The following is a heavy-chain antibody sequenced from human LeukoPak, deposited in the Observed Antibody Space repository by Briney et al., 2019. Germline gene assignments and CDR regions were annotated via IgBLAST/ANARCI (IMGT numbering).Heavy chain of an antibody. CDR2: IYHSGST. V-gene: IGHV4-39*07. D-gene: IGHD6-6*01. J-gene: IGHJ5*02. Sequence: SETLSLTCIVSGGSISSSSYYWGWIRQPPGKGLEWIGSIYHSGSTYYNPSLKSRVTISVDTSKNQFSLKLSSVTAADTAVYYCATEYSSSSAIDPWGQGTLVTVSS. CDR3: ATEYSSSSAIDP. CDR1: GGSISSSSYY.